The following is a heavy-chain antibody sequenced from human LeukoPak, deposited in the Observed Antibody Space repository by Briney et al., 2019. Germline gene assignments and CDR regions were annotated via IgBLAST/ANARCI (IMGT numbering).Heavy chain of an antibody. D-gene: IGHD3-22*01. CDR2: IWYDGSNK. J-gene: IGHJ4*02. CDR3: AKDDSSGHFER. Sequence: GRSLRLSCAASGFTFSSYGMNWVRQAQGKGLEWVAVIWYDGSNKYYADSVKGRFTISRDNSKNTLYLQMNSLRAEDTAVYYCAKDDSSGHFERWGQGTLVTVSS. CDR1: GFTFSSYG. V-gene: IGHV3-33*03.